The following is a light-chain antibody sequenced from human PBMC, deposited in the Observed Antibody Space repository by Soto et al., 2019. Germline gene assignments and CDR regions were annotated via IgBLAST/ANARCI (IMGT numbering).Light chain of an antibody. CDR3: QQSYSAPHT. J-gene: IGKJ2*01. CDR1: QNINIY. V-gene: IGKV1-39*01. CDR2: LAS. Sequence: DIQLTQSPSSLSASVGDRVTITCRASQNINIYLNWYQQKPGKAPKLLIYLASTLQGGVPSRFSGSGSGTDFTLTISSLPHEDFATYYCQQSYSAPHTFGRGTKVEIK.